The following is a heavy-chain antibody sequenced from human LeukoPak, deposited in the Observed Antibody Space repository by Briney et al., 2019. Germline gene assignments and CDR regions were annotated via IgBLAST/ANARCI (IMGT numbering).Heavy chain of an antibody. CDR1: GLTFSRHW. CDR3: ASRPPTGYAYLGVFDY. Sequence: GGSLRLSCAASGLTFSRHWMSWVRQAPGKGLERVANIKPDGSEKYYVDSVRGRFTISRDNSRSSLYLQMNNLGAEDTALYYCASRPPTGYAYLGVFDYWGQGTLVTVSS. J-gene: IGHJ4*02. V-gene: IGHV3-7*01. D-gene: IGHD3-9*01. CDR2: IKPDGSEK.